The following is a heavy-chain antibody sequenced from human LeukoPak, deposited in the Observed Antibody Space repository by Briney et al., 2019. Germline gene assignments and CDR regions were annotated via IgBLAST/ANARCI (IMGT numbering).Heavy chain of an antibody. V-gene: IGHV4-59*08. CDR3: ARGIGGSYGYTNIDY. D-gene: IGHD5-18*01. CDR2: IYYSGST. J-gene: IGHJ4*02. CDR1: GGSISSYY. Sequence: SETLSLTCTVSGGSISSYYWSWIRQPPGKGLEWIGYIYYSGSTNYNPSLKSRVTISVDTSKNQFSLKLSSVTAADTAVYYCARGIGGSYGYTNIDYWGQGTLVTVSS.